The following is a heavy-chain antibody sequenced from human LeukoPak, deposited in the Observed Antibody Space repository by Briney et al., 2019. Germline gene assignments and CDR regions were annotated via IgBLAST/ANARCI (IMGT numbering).Heavy chain of an antibody. V-gene: IGHV4-39*07. J-gene: IGHJ6*03. Sequence: SETLSLTCTVSGGSISSSSYYWGWIRQPPGKGLEWIGSIYYSGSTNYNPSLKSRVTISVDTSKNEFSLKLSSVTAADTAVYYCARPYSSSSFGFYYYYMDVWGKGTTVTVSS. CDR1: GGSISSSSYY. CDR2: IYYSGST. D-gene: IGHD6-6*01. CDR3: ARPYSSSSFGFYYYYMDV.